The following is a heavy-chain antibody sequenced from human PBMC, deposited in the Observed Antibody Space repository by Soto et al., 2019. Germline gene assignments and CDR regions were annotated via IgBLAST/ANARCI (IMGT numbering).Heavy chain of an antibody. CDR2: INHSGST. CDR3: ARVRDVPAATPNYNYYSMDV. Sequence: SETLSLTCAVYGGSFSGYYWSWIRQPPGKGLEWIGEINHSGSTNYNPSLKSRVTISVDTSKNQFSLKLSSVTAADTAVYYCARVRDVPAATPNYNYYSMDVWGKGTTVT. D-gene: IGHD2-2*01. J-gene: IGHJ6*03. V-gene: IGHV4-34*01. CDR1: GGSFSGYY.